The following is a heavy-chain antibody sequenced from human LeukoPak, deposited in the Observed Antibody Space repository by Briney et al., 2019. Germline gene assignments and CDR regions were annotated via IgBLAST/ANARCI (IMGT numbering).Heavy chain of an antibody. CDR2: IYYSGST. Sequence: SETLSLTCTVSGGSISSGDYYWSWIRQPPGKGLEWIGYIYYSGSTYYNPSLKSRVTISVDTSKNQFSLKLSSVTAADTAVYYCARTTMVRGYYYGMDVWGQGTTVTVSS. CDR1: GGSISSGDYY. D-gene: IGHD3-10*01. J-gene: IGHJ6*02. V-gene: IGHV4-30-4*01. CDR3: ARTTMVRGYYYGMDV.